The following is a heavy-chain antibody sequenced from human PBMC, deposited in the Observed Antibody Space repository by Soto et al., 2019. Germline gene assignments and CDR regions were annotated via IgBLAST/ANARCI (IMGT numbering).Heavy chain of an antibody. V-gene: IGHV3-30*18. CDR3: AKDRTMVRGPLGY. D-gene: IGHD3-10*01. Sequence: QVQLVESGGGVVQPGRSLRLSCAASGFTFSSYGMHWVRQAPGKGLEWVAVISYDGSNKYYADSVKGRFTISRDNSKNTLYLQMNSLRAEDTAVYYFAKDRTMVRGPLGYSGQGTLVTVSS. J-gene: IGHJ4*02. CDR2: ISYDGSNK. CDR1: GFTFSSYG.